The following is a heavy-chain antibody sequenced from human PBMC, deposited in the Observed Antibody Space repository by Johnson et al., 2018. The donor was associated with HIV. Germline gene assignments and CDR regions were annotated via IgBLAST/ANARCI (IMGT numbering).Heavy chain of an antibody. J-gene: IGHJ3*02. D-gene: IGHD6-6*01. V-gene: IGHV3-66*02. CDR1: GFSVSNNY. Sequence: VQLVESGGGVVQPGGSLRLSCAASGFSVSNNYMSWVRQAPGKGLEWVSVIYSGGGTYYEDSVKGRFTISRDNSKNTLYLQMNSLRAEDTAVYYCARASVSAPRYSSSSDDAFDIWGQGTMVTVSS. CDR3: ARASVSAPRYSSSSDDAFDI. CDR2: IYSGGGT.